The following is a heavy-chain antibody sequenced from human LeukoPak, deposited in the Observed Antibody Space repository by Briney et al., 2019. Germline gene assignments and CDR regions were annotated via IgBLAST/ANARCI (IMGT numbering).Heavy chain of an antibody. CDR2: IKEDGSEK. CDR3: ARGYCSGGTCSDY. Sequence: GGSLRLSCETSEFTFSNYWMSWVRQAPGKGLEWVANIKEDGSEKYYVDSVKGRFTISRDNAKNSLDLHMNSLRAEDTAVYYCARGYCSGGTCSDYWGQGTLVTVSS. D-gene: IGHD2-15*01. CDR1: EFTFSNYW. J-gene: IGHJ4*02. V-gene: IGHV3-7*01.